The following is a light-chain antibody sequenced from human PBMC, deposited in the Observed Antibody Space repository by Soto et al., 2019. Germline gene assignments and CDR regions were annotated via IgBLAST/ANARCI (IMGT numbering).Light chain of an antibody. V-gene: IGKV1-5*01. Sequence: DIQMSQYPSTLSASVGERVTISCRASQSVNNWLAWDQRKPGKAPKLLIHDASTLESGIPSRFSGSGSGTEFTLTISSLQPDDFATYYCQQYNSYWTFGQGTKVEIK. J-gene: IGKJ1*01. CDR3: QQYNSYWT. CDR1: QSVNNW. CDR2: DAS.